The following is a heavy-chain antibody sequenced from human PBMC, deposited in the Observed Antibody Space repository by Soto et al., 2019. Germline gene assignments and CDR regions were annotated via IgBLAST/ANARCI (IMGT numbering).Heavy chain of an antibody. CDR3: ARDLAKGGGSAGFDY. J-gene: IGHJ4*02. V-gene: IGHV1-8*02. CDR1: GYTFTNYY. D-gene: IGHD1-26*01. Sequence: ASVKVSCKASGYTFTNYYVHWVRQATGQGLEWMGWMNPNSGNTGYAQKFQGRVTMTRNTSISTAYMELSSLRAEDTAVYYCARDLAKGGGSAGFDYWGQGTLVTVSS. CDR2: MNPNSGNT.